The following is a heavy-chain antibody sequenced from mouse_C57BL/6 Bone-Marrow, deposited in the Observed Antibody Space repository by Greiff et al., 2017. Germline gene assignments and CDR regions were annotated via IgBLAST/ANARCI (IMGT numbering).Heavy chain of an antibody. CDR2: INPSNGGT. Sequence: QVQLQQPGTELVKPGASVKLSCKASGYTFTSYWMHWVKQRPGQGLEWNGNINPSNGGTNYNEKFKSKATLTVDKSSSTAYMQLSSLTSEDTAVYYCASAGDYYGSSPWYFDVWGTGTTVTVSS. CDR3: ASAGDYYGSSPWYFDV. J-gene: IGHJ1*03. V-gene: IGHV1-53*01. CDR1: GYTFTSYW. D-gene: IGHD1-1*01.